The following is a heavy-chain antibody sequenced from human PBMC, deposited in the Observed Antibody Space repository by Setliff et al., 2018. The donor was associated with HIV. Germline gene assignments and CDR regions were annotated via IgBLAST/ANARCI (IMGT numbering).Heavy chain of an antibody. V-gene: IGHV1-46*01. D-gene: IGHD3-10*01. J-gene: IGHJ5*02. CDR1: GYTFIKYY. CDR3: GRDSSFGERPNWFDP. CDR2: IDPIGGST. Sequence: GASVKVSCKASGYTFIKYYMHWVRQAPGQGLEWMGIIDPIGGSTRYAQKFQGRVTMTRDTSTNTVYMELSSLRSEDTAVYYCGRDSSFGERPNWFDPWGQGTLVTVSS.